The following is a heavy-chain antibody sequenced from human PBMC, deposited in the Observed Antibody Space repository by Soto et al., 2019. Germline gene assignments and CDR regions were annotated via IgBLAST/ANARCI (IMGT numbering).Heavy chain of an antibody. J-gene: IGHJ3*02. V-gene: IGHV2-5*02. D-gene: IGHD3-16*02. CDR1: GFSLSTSGVG. CDR3: AHRLGLHWGELSLYGPGAFES. Sequence: GSGPTLVNPTQTLTLTCTFSGFSLSTSGVGVGWIRQPPGKALEWLALIYWDDDKRYSPSLKSRLTITKDTSKNQVVLTMTNMDPVDTATYYCAHRLGLHWGELSLYGPGAFESWGQGTMVTVS. CDR2: IYWDDDK.